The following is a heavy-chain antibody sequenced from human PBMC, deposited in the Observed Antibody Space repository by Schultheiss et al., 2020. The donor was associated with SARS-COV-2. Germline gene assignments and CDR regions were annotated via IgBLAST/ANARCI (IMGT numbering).Heavy chain of an antibody. CDR2: ISSSSSYT. J-gene: IGHJ4*02. CDR3: AKILLEWLLGAVYFDY. D-gene: IGHD3-3*01. Sequence: GGSLRLSCAASGFTFSSYAMSWVRQAPGKGLEWVSYISSSSSYTNYADSVKGRFTISRDNSKNTLYLQMNSLRAEDTAVYYCAKILLEWLLGAVYFDYWGQGTLVTVSS. V-gene: IGHV3-23*01. CDR1: GFTFSSYA.